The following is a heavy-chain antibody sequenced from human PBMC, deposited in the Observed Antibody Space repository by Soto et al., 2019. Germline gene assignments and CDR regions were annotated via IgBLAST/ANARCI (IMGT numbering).Heavy chain of an antibody. D-gene: IGHD2-15*01. J-gene: IGHJ4*02. Sequence: EVQLVESGGGLVQPGGSLRLSCAASGFTVSSNYMSWVRQAPGKGLEWVSVIYSGGNTYYADSVKGRFTISRNNSKNTLYRKMNSLRAEDTAVYYCARARYCSGGSCYSGGDYWGQGTLVTVSS. CDR2: IYSGGNT. CDR1: GFTVSSNY. CDR3: ARARYCSGGSCYSGGDY. V-gene: IGHV3-66*01.